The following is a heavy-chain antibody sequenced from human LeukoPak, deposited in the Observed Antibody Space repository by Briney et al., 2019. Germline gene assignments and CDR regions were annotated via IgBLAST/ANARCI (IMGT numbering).Heavy chain of an antibody. J-gene: IGHJ4*02. CDR1: GFTVSSDH. Sequence: GGSLRLSCAASGFTVSSDHMSCVRQAPGKGLEWVAVTYSDGSRYHAESVKGRFTISRDNSKNTLYLQMNSLRAEDTAVYYCARVWELSFDYWGQGTLVTVSS. D-gene: IGHD1-26*01. V-gene: IGHV3-53*01. CDR2: TYSDGSR. CDR3: ARVWELSFDY.